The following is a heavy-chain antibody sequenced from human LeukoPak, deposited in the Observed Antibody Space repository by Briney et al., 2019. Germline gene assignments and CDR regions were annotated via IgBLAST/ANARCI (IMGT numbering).Heavy chain of an antibody. Sequence: GGSLRLSCAASGFTFSNAWMSWVRQAPGKGLEWVSGINWNGGSTGYADFVRGRFTISRDNAKNSLYLQMNSLRAEDTALYYCARPSHPDYEEPFDIWGQGTMVTVSS. J-gene: IGHJ3*02. CDR2: INWNGGST. D-gene: IGHD4-17*01. CDR3: ARPSHPDYEEPFDI. CDR1: GFTFSNAW. V-gene: IGHV3-20*04.